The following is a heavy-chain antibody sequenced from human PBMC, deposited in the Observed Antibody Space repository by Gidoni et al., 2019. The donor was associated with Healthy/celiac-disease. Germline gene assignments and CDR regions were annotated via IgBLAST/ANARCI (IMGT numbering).Heavy chain of an antibody. V-gene: IGHV1-18*01. J-gene: IGHJ5*02. CDR1: GYTFTSYG. D-gene: IGHD2-2*01. CDR3: ARRGSSTSSPYPGNWFDP. Sequence: QVQLVQSGAEVKKPAGSVKVSCKASGYTFTSYGISWVRQAPGQGLEWMGWISAYNGNTNYAQKLQGRVTMTTDTSTSTAYMELRSLRSDDTAVYYCARRGSSTSSPYPGNWFDPWGQGTLVTVSS. CDR2: ISAYNGNT.